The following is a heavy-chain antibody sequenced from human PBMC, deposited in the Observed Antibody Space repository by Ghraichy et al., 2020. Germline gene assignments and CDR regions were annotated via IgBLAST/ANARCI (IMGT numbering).Heavy chain of an antibody. V-gene: IGHV3-23*01. Sequence: GGSLRLSCAASGFTFSSYAMSWVRQAPGKGLEWVSAISGSGGSTYYADSVKGRFTISRDNSKNTLYLQMNSLRAEDTAVYYCAKAFGSSRYSQQFDYWGQGTLVTVSS. D-gene: IGHD1-1*01. CDR1: GFTFSSYA. J-gene: IGHJ4*02. CDR2: ISGSGGST. CDR3: AKAFGSSRYSQQFDY.